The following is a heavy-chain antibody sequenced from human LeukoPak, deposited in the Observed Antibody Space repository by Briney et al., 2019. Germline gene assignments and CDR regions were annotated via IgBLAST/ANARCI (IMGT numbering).Heavy chain of an antibody. D-gene: IGHD3-22*01. Sequence: SSVKVSCKASGGTFSSYAISWVRQAPGQGLEWMGRIIPILGIANYAQKFQGRVTITADKSTSTAYMELSSLRSEDTAVYYCARDQVDYYDSSGSRYMGYYYGMDVWGQGTTVTVSS. CDR1: GGTFSSYA. V-gene: IGHV1-69*04. J-gene: IGHJ6*02. CDR3: ARDQVDYYDSSGSRYMGYYYGMDV. CDR2: IIPILGIA.